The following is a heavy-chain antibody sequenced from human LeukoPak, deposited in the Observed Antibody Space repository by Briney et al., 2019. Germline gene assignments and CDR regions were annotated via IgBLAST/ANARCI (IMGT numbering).Heavy chain of an antibody. CDR3: ARDVYGMDV. Sequence: GTSLRLSCAASGFTFSNFAIHWVRQAPGKGLEWVAVISYDGGNEHHADSVKGRFTISRDNSKNTLYLQMNSLRVEDTAVYYCARDVYGMDVWGQGTTVTASS. V-gene: IGHV3-30-3*01. J-gene: IGHJ6*02. CDR2: ISYDGGNE. CDR1: GFTFSNFA. D-gene: IGHD2-8*01.